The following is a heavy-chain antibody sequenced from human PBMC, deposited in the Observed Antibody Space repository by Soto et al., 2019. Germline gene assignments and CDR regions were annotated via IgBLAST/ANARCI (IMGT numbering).Heavy chain of an antibody. Sequence: QVQLVQSGAEVKKPGSSVKVSCKASGGTFSSYAISWVRQAPGQGLEWMGGIIPIFGTANYAQKFQGRVSITAYESPSSAYMKLSSLRSEDTAVYYCVRGHLRGRSVRYFVWLFTTDWGLGSLVTVSS. D-gene: IGHD3-9*01. V-gene: IGHV1-69*01. J-gene: IGHJ4*02. CDR2: IIPIFGTA. CDR1: GGTFSSYA. CDR3: VRGHLRGRSVRYFVWLFTTD.